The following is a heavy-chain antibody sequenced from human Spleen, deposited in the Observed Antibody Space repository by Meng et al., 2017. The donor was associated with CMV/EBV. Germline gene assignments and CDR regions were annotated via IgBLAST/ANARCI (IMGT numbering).Heavy chain of an antibody. D-gene: IGHD3-10*01. Sequence: GESLKISCAASGLTFSNFVMSWVRQTPGRGLEWVSSISGSGDSTYYAESVKGRFTISRDNSKSTLYLRMNSLRGEDTAVYYCWMGSYDSEASLDYWGQGTLVTVSS. CDR2: ISGSGDST. V-gene: IGHV3-23*01. CDR1: GLTFSNFV. J-gene: IGHJ4*02. CDR3: WMGSYDSEASLDY.